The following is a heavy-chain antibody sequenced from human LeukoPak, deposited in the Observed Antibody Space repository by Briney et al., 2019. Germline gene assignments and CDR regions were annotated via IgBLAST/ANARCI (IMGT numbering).Heavy chain of an antibody. J-gene: IGHJ4*02. CDR3: AKDLGYQDY. CDR1: GFTFDDYA. Sequence: GGSLRLSCAASGFTFDDYAMHWVRQAPGKGLEWVSGISWNSGSIGYADSVKGRFTISRDNAKNSLYLQMNSLRAEDTALYYCAKDLGYQDYWGRGTLVTVSS. V-gene: IGHV3-9*01. CDR2: ISWNSGSI. D-gene: IGHD2-2*01.